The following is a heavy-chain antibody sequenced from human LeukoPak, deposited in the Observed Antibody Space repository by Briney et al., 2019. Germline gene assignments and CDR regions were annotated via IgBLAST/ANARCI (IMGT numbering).Heavy chain of an antibody. V-gene: IGHV3-48*03. J-gene: IGHJ4*02. CDR1: GFTFSTYE. CDR2: ISSSGTV. D-gene: IGHD6-19*01. Sequence: PGGSLRLSCAASGFTFSTYEMNWVRRAPGKGLEWVSYISSSGTVHYADSVKGRFTISRDNAKSSLYLQMNSLRAEDTAVYYCAKADGAVAGDYWGQGTLVTVSS. CDR3: AKADGAVAGDY.